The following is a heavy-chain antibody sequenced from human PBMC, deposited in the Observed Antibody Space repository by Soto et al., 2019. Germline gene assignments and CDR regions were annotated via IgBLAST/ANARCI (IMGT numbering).Heavy chain of an antibody. CDR3: ARCKDFWSGYCRGGMDV. V-gene: IGHV1-18*01. CDR2: ISVYNGNT. Sequence: QVLLVQSGAEVKKPGASVKVSCKASGYTFTTYGITWVRQAPGQGPEWMGWISVYNGNTNSAQKVRGRVTMTTDIYTNTAYMELRSLRSDDTAVYYCARCKDFWSGYCRGGMDVWGQGTTVTVSS. D-gene: IGHD3-3*01. J-gene: IGHJ6*02. CDR1: GYTFTTYG.